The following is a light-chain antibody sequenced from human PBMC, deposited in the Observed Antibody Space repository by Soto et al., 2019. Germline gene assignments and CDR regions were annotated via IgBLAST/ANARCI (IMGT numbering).Light chain of an antibody. V-gene: IGKV3-20*01. Sequence: EIVLPQSPGTLSVPPGERVTLSCRASQSVSSNYLAWYQQRPGQAPRLLIFGASYRATGIPDRFSGSGSGTDFTLTISRLEPEDFAVYYCQQYSSSPPEFTFGPGTKVDIK. CDR1: QSVSSNY. CDR3: QQYSSSPPEFT. CDR2: GAS. J-gene: IGKJ3*01.